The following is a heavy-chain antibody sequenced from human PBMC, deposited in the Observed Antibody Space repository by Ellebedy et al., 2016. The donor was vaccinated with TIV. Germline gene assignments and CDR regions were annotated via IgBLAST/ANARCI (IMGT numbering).Heavy chain of an antibody. V-gene: IGHV4-59*01. CDR3: ARDRVGPLDY. Sequence: GSLRLSXTVSGGSISSYYWSWIRQPPGKGLEWIGYIYYSGSTNYNPSLKSRVTISVDTSKNQFSLKLSSVTAADTAVYYCARDRVGPLDYWGQGTLVTVSS. CDR2: IYYSGST. D-gene: IGHD1-26*01. J-gene: IGHJ4*02. CDR1: GGSISSYY.